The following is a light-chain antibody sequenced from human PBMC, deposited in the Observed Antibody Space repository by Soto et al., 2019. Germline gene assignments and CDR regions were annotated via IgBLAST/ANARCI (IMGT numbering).Light chain of an antibody. CDR3: QQYNNWPRT. J-gene: IGKJ1*01. Sequence: EIVMTQSPATLSVSPWEVATLSCRACHIVNSNLAWYQQKPGQAPRLLIYGASTRATDIPARFSGSGSGTEFTLTISSLQSEDFAVYYCQQYNNWPRTFGQGTKVDIK. V-gene: IGKV3-15*01. CDR2: GAS. CDR1: HIVNSN.